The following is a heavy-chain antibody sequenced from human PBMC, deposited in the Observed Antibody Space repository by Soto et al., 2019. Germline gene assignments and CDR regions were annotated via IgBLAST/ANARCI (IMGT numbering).Heavy chain of an antibody. J-gene: IGHJ5*02. Sequence: SETLSLTCTVSGGSISSYYWSWIRQPPGKGLEWIGYIFYTGSTTSYNPSLKSRVTMSVDTSKNQFSLKLTSVTAADTAVYYCARALWGPAGHINWFDPWGQGTLVTVSS. CDR3: ARALWGPAGHINWFDP. V-gene: IGHV4-59*01. CDR2: IFYTGST. CDR1: GGSISSYY. D-gene: IGHD2-2*01.